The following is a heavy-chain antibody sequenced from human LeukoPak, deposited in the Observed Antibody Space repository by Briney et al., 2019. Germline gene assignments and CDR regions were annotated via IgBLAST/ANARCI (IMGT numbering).Heavy chain of an antibody. J-gene: IGHJ3*02. D-gene: IGHD2-21*01. CDR3: ARVSRAVFPGDAFDI. V-gene: IGHV3-20*04. CDR1: GFTFDDYG. CDR2: INWNGGST. Sequence: GGSLRLSCAASGFTFDDYGMSWGRQAPGKGREWVSGINWNGGSTGYADSVKGRFTISRDNAKNSLYLQMNSLRAEDTALYYCARVSRAVFPGDAFDIWGQGTMVTVSS.